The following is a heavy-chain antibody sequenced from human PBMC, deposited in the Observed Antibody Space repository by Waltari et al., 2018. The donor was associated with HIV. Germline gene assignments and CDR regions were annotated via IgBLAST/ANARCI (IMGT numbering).Heavy chain of an antibody. CDR3: ARDSAADGMDV. D-gene: IGHD6-13*01. V-gene: IGHV3-66*01. CDR2: VYSGGST. CDR1: GFTVSSNY. Sequence: EVQLVESGGGLVQPGGSLRLSCAASGFTVSSNYMSWVRQAPGKGVGGVPVVYSGGSTYDADSVKGRFTISRDNSKNTLYLQMNSLRAEDTAVYYCARDSAADGMDVWGQGTTVTVSS. J-gene: IGHJ6*02.